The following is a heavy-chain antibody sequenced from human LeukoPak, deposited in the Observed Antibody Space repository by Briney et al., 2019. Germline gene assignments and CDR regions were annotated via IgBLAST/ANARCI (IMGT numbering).Heavy chain of an antibody. CDR1: GFTFSTYW. D-gene: IGHD1-26*01. J-gene: IGHJ3*02. Sequence: PGGFLRLSCAASGFTFSTYWMNWVRQAPGKGLEWVANIKQDGSEKYYVDSVKGRFTISRDNAKNSLYLQMNSLRAEDTAMYYCASPMGATPWDAFDIWGQGTRVTVSP. V-gene: IGHV3-7*01. CDR3: ASPMGATPWDAFDI. CDR2: IKQDGSEK.